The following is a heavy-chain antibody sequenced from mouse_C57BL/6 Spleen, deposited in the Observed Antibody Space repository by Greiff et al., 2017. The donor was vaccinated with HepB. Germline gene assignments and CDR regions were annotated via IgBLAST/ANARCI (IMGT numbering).Heavy chain of an antibody. Sequence: QVQLKQSGPELVKPGASVKISCKASGYAFSSSWMNWVKQRPGKGLEWIGRIYPGDGDTNYNGKFKGKATLTADKSSSTAYMQLSSLTSEDSAVYFCARGGSSGPPGYWGQGTTLTVSS. CDR2: IYPGDGDT. D-gene: IGHD3-2*02. V-gene: IGHV1-82*01. CDR1: GYAFSSSW. CDR3: ARGGSSGPPGY. J-gene: IGHJ2*01.